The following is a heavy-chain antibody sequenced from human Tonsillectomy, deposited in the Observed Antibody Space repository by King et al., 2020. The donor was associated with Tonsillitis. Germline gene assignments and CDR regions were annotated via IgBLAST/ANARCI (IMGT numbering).Heavy chain of an antibody. CDR2: IYPDDSDT. J-gene: IGHJ4*02. V-gene: IGHV5-51*01. CDR3: ARRPVGFGVGIY. CDR1: GYSFSSYW. D-gene: IGHD3-10*01. Sequence: QLVQSGAEVKKPGESLKISCKGSGYSFSSYWIAWVRQMPGKGLEWMGIIYPDDSDTTYSPSFRGQVTISADKSISTAYLQWRSLKASDNAMYYCARRPVGFGVGIYWGQGTLVTVS.